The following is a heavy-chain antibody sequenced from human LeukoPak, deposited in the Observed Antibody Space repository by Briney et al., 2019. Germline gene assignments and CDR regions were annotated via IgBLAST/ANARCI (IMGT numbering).Heavy chain of an antibody. Sequence: GASVKVSCKASGYTFTSYAMHWVRQAPGQRLEWMGWINAGNGNTKYSQKFQGRVTITRDTSASTAYMELSSLRSEDTAVYYCARDQGYSYGYFGYWGQGTLDTVSS. D-gene: IGHD5-18*01. CDR1: GYTFTSYA. CDR3: ARDQGYSYGYFGY. CDR2: INAGNGNT. V-gene: IGHV1-3*01. J-gene: IGHJ4*02.